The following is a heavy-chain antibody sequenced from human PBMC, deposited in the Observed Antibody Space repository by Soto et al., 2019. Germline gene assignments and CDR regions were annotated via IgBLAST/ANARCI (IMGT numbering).Heavy chain of an antibody. J-gene: IGHJ4*02. CDR3: ARAYDSSGYYLDY. V-gene: IGHV4-34*01. CDR2: INQSGST. CDR1: GGSPRGYS. Sequence: SEPPSLSCPVYGGSPRGYSRSFIRQPPGKGLEWIGEINQSGSTNYNPSLKSRVTISVDTSKNQFSLKLSSVTAADTAVYYCARAYDSSGYYLDYWGQGTLVTVS. D-gene: IGHD3-22*01.